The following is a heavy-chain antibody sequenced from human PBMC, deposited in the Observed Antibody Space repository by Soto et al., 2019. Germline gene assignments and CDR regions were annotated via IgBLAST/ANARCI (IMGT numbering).Heavy chain of an antibody. D-gene: IGHD6-19*01. CDR3: ARDSGAVALAAFDY. J-gene: IGHJ4*02. V-gene: IGHV1-69*13. Sequence: SEQVPRKACVGTFHSYAISWVRQAPGQGLEWMGGIIPIFGTANYAQKFQGRVTITADESTSTAYMELGSLRSEDTAVYYCARDSGAVALAAFDYWGQGTLVTVSS. CDR2: IIPIFGTA. CDR1: VGTFHSYA.